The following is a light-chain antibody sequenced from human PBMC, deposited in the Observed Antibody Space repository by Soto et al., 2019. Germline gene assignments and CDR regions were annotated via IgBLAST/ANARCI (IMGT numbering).Light chain of an antibody. CDR3: QQYGSSPRT. V-gene: IGKV3-20*01. CDR1: QSISRSD. Sequence: EIVLTQSPGTVSLSPGESATLSCRASQSISRSDLAWYQHRPGQSPRLLIYATSSRATGIPDRFTGGGAGTGFTLTISRLEPEDSAVYYCQQYGSSPRTFGQGTK. J-gene: IGKJ1*01. CDR2: ATS.